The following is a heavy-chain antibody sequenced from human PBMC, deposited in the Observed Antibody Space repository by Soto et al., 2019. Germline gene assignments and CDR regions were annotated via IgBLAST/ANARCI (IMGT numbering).Heavy chain of an antibody. CDR1: GFTFSSYA. D-gene: IGHD2-15*01. Sequence: QPGGSLRLSCAASGFTFSSYAMSWVRQAPGKGLGWVSAISGSGGSTYYADSVKGRFTISRDNSKNTLYLQMNSLRAEDTAVYYCAKDHIVVVVAATRFWFDPWGQGTLVTVSS. CDR2: ISGSGGST. V-gene: IGHV3-23*01. J-gene: IGHJ5*02. CDR3: AKDHIVVVVAATRFWFDP.